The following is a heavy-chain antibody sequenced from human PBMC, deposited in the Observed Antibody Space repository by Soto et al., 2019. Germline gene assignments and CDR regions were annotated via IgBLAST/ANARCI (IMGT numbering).Heavy chain of an antibody. CDR1: GFTFGDYA. Sequence: PGGSLRLSCAASGFTFGDYAIGWVRQAPGKGLEWVSAISISASSTYYADSVKGRFTISRDNSKNTLYLQMNSLRAEDTAIFYCAKAPVAGTPYYFDYWGQGTLVTVSS. CDR2: ISISASST. D-gene: IGHD6-19*01. V-gene: IGHV3-23*01. CDR3: AKAPVAGTPYYFDY. J-gene: IGHJ4*02.